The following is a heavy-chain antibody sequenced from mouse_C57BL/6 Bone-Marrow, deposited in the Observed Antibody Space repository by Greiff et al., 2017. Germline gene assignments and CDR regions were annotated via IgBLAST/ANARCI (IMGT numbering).Heavy chain of an antibody. CDR3: SSFDGNYFDF. CDR2: IDPEIGDT. D-gene: IGHD2-3*01. J-gene: IGHJ2*01. V-gene: IGHV14-4*01. CDR1: GFNIKDDY. Sequence: EVQLQESGAELVRPGASVKLSCTASGFNIKDDYIHWVKQRPEQGLEWIGWIDPEIGDTEYASKFQGKATITTDTSSNTAYLQLSSLTSEDTAVYYCSSFDGNYFDFWGPGTPLTVAS.